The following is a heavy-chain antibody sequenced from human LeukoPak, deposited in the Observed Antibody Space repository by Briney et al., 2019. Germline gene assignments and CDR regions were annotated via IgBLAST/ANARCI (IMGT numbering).Heavy chain of an antibody. J-gene: IGHJ4*02. CDR3: ARGELERPIDY. CDR1: GGTFSSYA. D-gene: IGHD1-1*01. V-gene: IGHV1-69*05. CDR2: IIPIFGTA. Sequence: WASVKVSCKASGGTFSSYAISWVRQAPGQGLEWMGGIIPIFGTANYAQKFQGRVTITTDESTSTAYMELSSLRSEDTAVYYCARGELERPIDYWGQGTLVTVSS.